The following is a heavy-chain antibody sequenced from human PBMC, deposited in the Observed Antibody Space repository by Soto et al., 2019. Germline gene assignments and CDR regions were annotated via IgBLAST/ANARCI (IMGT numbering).Heavy chain of an antibody. Sequence: PGGSLRLSCAASGFTFSSYAMSWVRQAPGKGLEWVSAISTSGGSTYYADSVKGRITISRDNSRNTLYLQMISLRAEDTAVYYCAKGHDSGNYLWSYWGQGTLVTVSS. CDR1: GFTFSSYA. CDR2: ISTSGGST. V-gene: IGHV3-23*01. J-gene: IGHJ4*02. CDR3: AKGHDSGNYLWSY. D-gene: IGHD3-10*01.